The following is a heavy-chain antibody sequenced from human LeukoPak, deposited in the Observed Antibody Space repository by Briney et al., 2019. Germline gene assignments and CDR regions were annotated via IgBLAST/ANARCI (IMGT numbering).Heavy chain of an antibody. V-gene: IGHV3-74*01. J-gene: IGHJ4*02. CDR1: GFTFNNYW. CDR2: ANSDGSSS. Sequence: PGGSLRLSCVASGFTFNNYWIHWVRHAPGKGLVWVSRANSDGSSSTYADSVKGRFTISRDNTKNTLYLQMNSLRAEDTAVYYCARDRGVIDYWGQGTLVTVSS. D-gene: IGHD3-16*02. CDR3: ARDRGVIDY.